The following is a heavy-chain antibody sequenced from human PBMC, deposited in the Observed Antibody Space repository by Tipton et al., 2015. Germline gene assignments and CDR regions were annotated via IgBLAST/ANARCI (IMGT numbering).Heavy chain of an antibody. V-gene: IGHV1-3*01. CDR2: INAGKGLT. CDR1: GYTFNNFA. CDR3: ARDCKEIIGWYLGQGWFDP. J-gene: IGHJ5*02. D-gene: IGHD6-19*01. Sequence: QSGPEVKTPGASVNISCKASGYTFNNFAIHWVRQAPGQRLEWIGWINAGKGLTKYAQDFQGRVTITRDTSANMTHMHLSGLRSEDTAIYYCARDCKEIIGWYLGQGWFDPWGQGTLVTVSS.